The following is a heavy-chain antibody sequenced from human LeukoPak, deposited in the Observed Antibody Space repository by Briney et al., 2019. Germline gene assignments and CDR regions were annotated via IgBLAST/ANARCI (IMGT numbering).Heavy chain of an antibody. J-gene: IGHJ6*03. CDR3: ASRQWPAYCCCYCLPGYYYYYYHKDG. D-gene: IGHD2-21*02. Sequence: GASVKVSCKASGGTFSSYAISWVRQAPGQGLEWMGGIIPIFGTANYTQKFQGRVTITTDESTSTAYMELSSLRSEDTAVYYCASRQWPAYCCCYCLPGYYYYYYHKDGLGKGTMVTVSS. V-gene: IGHV1-69*05. CDR2: IIPIFGTA. CDR1: GGTFSSYA.